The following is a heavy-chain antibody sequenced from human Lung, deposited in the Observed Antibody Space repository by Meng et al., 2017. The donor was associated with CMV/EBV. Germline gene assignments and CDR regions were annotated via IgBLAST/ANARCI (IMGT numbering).Heavy chain of an antibody. D-gene: IGHD3-10*01. V-gene: IGHV4-4*02. J-gene: IGHJ1*01. Sequence: QVQLREPGPARVKPSESLSLPCAVSGDSITNHKWWAWVRQPPGKGLVWIGEIPHRGSSAYNPSLKSRVSMSIDKSKNQFSLKLTSVTAADTAVYHCLRRSGGSVWGQGTLVTVSS. CDR2: IPHRGSS. CDR3: LRRSGGSV. CDR1: GDSITNHKW.